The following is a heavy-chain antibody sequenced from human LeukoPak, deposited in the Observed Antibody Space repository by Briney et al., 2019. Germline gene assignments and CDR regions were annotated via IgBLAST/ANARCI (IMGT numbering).Heavy chain of an antibody. CDR3: ARLGDI. D-gene: IGHD3-16*01. CDR2: ISYDGSNK. J-gene: IGHJ3*02. V-gene: IGHV3-30*07. CDR1: GFTFSSYA. Sequence: GGSLRLSCAASGFTFSSYAMHWVRQAPGKGLEWVAVISYDGSNKYYADSVKGRFTISRDNSKNTLYLQMNSLRAEDTAVYYCARLGDIWGQGTMVTVSS.